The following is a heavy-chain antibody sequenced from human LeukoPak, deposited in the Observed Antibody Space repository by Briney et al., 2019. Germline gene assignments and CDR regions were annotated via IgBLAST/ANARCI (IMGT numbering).Heavy chain of an antibody. CDR1: GFTFPSSG. Sequence: SVKVSCKASGFTFPSSGVQWVRPARGQRLEWIGWIVVGSGNTDYAQKFQERVTTTRDMSTSTAYMELSSLRSEDTAVYYCAAVGWEYSSSPLPMDVWGQGTTVSVSS. J-gene: IGHJ6*02. V-gene: IGHV1-58*01. D-gene: IGHD6-6*01. CDR2: IVVGSGNT. CDR3: AAVGWEYSSSPLPMDV.